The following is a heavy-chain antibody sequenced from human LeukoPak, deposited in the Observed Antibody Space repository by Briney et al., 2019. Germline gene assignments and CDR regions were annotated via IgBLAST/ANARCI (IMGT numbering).Heavy chain of an antibody. CDR1: GFTVNTNY. V-gene: IGHV3-53*01. D-gene: IGHD6-19*01. J-gene: IGHJ6*02. Sequence: GGSLRLSCAASGFTVNTNYLHWVRQAPGKGLEWVSVIYRDGNTYYAASLKGRFTISRDNSKNTLYLQMNSLRAEETAVYYCARESSVADILYGMDVWGQGTTVTVSS. CDR2: IYRDGNT. CDR3: ARESSVADILYGMDV.